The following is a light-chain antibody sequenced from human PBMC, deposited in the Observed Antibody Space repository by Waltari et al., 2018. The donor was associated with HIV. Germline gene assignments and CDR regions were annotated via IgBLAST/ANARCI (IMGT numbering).Light chain of an antibody. CDR1: NIGRKS. CDR3: QVWDSSSDHPV. Sequence: SYVLTQPPSVSVAPGQTARITCGGSNIGRKSVHWYQQMPGQAPVLVVYDDSDRPSGILERFSGSNSGNTATLTISRFEAGDEADYYCQVWDSSSDHPVFGGGTKLTVL. V-gene: IGLV3-21*02. CDR2: DDS. J-gene: IGLJ2*01.